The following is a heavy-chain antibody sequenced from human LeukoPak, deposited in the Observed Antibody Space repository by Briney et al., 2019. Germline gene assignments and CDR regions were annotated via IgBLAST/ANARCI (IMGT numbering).Heavy chain of an antibody. Sequence: PSETLSLTCAVSGYSIRSGYYWGWIRQPPGKGLEWIGSIYHSGSTYYNPSLKSRVTISVDTSKNQFSLKLSSVTAADTAVYYCARLVPEAKDYSGSYYGDYWGQGTLVTVSS. V-gene: IGHV4-38-2*01. D-gene: IGHD1-26*01. CDR1: GYSIRSGYY. CDR2: IYHSGST. J-gene: IGHJ4*02. CDR3: ARLVPEAKDYSGSYYGDY.